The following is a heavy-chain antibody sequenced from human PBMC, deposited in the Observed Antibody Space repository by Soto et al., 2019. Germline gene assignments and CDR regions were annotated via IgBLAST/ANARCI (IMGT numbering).Heavy chain of an antibody. CDR3: VRDSAYSFDY. Sequence: EVQLVESGGGLVQPGGSLRLSCAASGFALSYYNMKWVRQAPGKGLAWMSDISRSSGATYYADSVKGRFTISRDYATNALYLQMNNRLVEDTSIYYGVRDSAYSFDYWGQGTLVTVSS. CDR1: GFALSYYN. J-gene: IGHJ4*02. V-gene: IGHV3-48*01. CDR2: ISRSSGAT. D-gene: IGHD2-21*01.